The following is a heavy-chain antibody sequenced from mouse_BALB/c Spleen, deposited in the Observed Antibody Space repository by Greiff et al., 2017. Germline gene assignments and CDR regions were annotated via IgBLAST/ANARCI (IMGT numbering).Heavy chain of an antibody. CDR1: GFSFSDYY. CDR3: ARDYGDYDYYAMDY. J-gene: IGHJ4*01. CDR2: ISDGGSYT. V-gene: IGHV5-4*02. Sequence: EVQLVESGGGLVKPGGSLKLSCAASGFSFSDYYMYWVRQTPEKRLEWVATISDGGSYTYYPDSVKGRFTISRDNAKNNLYLQMSSLKSEDTAMYYCARDYGDYDYYAMDYWGQGTSVTVSS. D-gene: IGHD2-13*01.